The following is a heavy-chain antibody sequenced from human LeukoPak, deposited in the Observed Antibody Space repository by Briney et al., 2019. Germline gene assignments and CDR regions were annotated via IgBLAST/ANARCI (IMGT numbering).Heavy chain of an antibody. CDR2: ISSSSSYI. CDR1: GFTFSSYS. D-gene: IGHD6-19*01. Sequence: GGSLRLSCAASGFTFSSYSMNWVRQAPGKGLKWVSSISSSSSYIYYADSVKGRFTISRDNAKNSLYLQMNSLRAEDTAVYYCARASSGFLFVIDYWGQGTLVTVSS. CDR3: ARASSGFLFVIDY. V-gene: IGHV3-21*01. J-gene: IGHJ4*02.